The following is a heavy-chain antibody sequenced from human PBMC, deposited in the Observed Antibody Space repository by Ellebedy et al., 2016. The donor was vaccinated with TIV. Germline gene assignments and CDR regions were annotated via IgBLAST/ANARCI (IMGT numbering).Heavy chain of an antibody. V-gene: IGHV4-59*01. D-gene: IGHD2-15*01. CDR3: ARGDYCAGGSCYFDH. Sequence: MPGGSLRLSCRVSIGSISSYYWNWIRQSPGKGLERIGYIHESGITNYNPSLKSRVTMSVDTSKNQFSLTVQSVTAADTAIYYCARGDYCAGGSCYFDHWGQGTLVTVSS. J-gene: IGHJ4*02. CDR1: IGSISSYY. CDR2: IHESGIT.